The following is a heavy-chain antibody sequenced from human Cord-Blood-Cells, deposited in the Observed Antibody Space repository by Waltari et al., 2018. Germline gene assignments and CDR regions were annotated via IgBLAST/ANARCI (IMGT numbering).Heavy chain of an antibody. D-gene: IGHD3-22*01. CDR1: GYTFTGYY. V-gene: IGHV1-2*04. CDR2: INPNSGGT. CDR3: ARAANYYDSSGYYYVDWFDP. J-gene: IGHJ5*02. Sequence: QVQLVQSGAEVKKPGASVKVSCKASGYTFTGYYMHWVRPAPGQGLEWMGWINPNSGGTNYAQKFQGWVTMTRDTSISTAYMELSRLRSDDTAVYYCARAANYYDSSGYYYVDWFDPWGQGTLVTVSS.